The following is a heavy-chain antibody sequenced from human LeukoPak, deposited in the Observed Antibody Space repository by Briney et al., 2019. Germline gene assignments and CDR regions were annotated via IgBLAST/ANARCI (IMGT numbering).Heavy chain of an antibody. V-gene: IGHV4-39*01. CDR3: ASLRERSYYARGFDY. CDR2: IYYSGST. J-gene: IGHJ4*02. CDR1: GGSISSSSYY. D-gene: IGHD1-26*01. Sequence: TSETLSLTCTVSGGSISSSSYYWGWIRQPPGKGLEWIGSIYYSGSTYYNPSLKSRVTISVDTSKNQFSLKLRSVTAAGTAVYYCASLRERSYYARGFDYWGQGTLVTVSS.